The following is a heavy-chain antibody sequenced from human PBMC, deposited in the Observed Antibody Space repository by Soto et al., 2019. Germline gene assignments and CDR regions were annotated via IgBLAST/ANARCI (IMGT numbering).Heavy chain of an antibody. Sequence: VGSLRLSCAASGFTFTNFAMSWVRQAPGRGLEWVSGISASGRDTYYADSVKDRFTVSRDNSKNTLYLQMNNLTLDDTAVYYCATSFRYFDNWGQGTRVTVSS. V-gene: IGHV3-23*01. J-gene: IGHJ4*02. D-gene: IGHD3-9*01. CDR3: ATSFRYFDN. CDR2: ISASGRDT. CDR1: GFTFTNFA.